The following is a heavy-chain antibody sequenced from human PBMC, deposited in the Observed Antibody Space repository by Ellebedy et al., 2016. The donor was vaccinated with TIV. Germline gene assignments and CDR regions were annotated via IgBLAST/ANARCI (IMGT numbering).Heavy chain of an antibody. Sequence: ASVKVSXXASGYTFTSYAMHWVRQAPGQRLEWMGWINAGNGNTKYSQKFQGRVTITRDTSASTAYMELRSLRSDDTAVYYCAIDGGPEMPDYWGQGTLVTVSS. J-gene: IGHJ4*02. CDR2: INAGNGNT. V-gene: IGHV1-3*01. CDR1: GYTFTSYA. CDR3: AIDGGPEMPDY. D-gene: IGHD5-24*01.